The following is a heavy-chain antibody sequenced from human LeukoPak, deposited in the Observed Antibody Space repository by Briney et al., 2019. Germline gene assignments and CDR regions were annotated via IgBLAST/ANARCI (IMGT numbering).Heavy chain of an antibody. CDR1: GFTFSSHG. D-gene: IGHD7-27*01. Sequence: GSLRLSCAASGFTFSSHGMHRVRQAPGKGVEWVAVIWYDGSNKYYADSVKGRFTISRDNSKNMLYVEMNSLRAEDTAVYYCVRWGSGKVMDVWGKGTTVTVSP. CDR3: VRWGSGKVMDV. V-gene: IGHV3-33*01. J-gene: IGHJ6*04. CDR2: IWYDGSNK.